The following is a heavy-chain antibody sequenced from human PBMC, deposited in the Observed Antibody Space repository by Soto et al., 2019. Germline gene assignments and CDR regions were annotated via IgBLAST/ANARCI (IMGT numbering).Heavy chain of an antibody. D-gene: IGHD3-22*01. Sequence: SVKVSCKPSGGSFSSLASSWVRQAPGRGLEWMGGTIPNFCTANYAQKCQDRATINAYEYTTTAYMEQSRLRSEDTSLYYSPTGWGPSDSSGYYMSFEQWGQGTQVTVS. V-gene: IGHV1-69*13. CDR1: GGSFSSLA. J-gene: IGHJ4*02. CDR2: TIPNFCTA. CDR3: PTGWGPSDSSGYYMSFEQ.